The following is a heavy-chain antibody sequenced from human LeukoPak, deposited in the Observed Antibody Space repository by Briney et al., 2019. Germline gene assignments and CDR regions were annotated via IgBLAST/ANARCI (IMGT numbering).Heavy chain of an antibody. CDR2: ISSSDNSI. CDR1: GFTFSNYN. Sequence: GGSLRLSCAASGFTFSNYNMNWVRQAPGKGLEWVSYISSSDNSIYYADSVGGRFTISRDNAKNSLYLQMNSLRAEDTAVYYCVSALVAGTTYWGQGTLVTVSS. D-gene: IGHD6-19*01. J-gene: IGHJ4*02. CDR3: VSALVAGTTY. V-gene: IGHV3-48*01.